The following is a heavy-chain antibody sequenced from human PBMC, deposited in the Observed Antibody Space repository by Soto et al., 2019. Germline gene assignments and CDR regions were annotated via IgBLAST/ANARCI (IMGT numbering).Heavy chain of an antibody. CDR3: AAATTWNFHFHY. CDR2: IWYDGSNR. D-gene: IGHD1-7*01. J-gene: IGHJ4*02. V-gene: IGHV3-33*01. Sequence: LRLSCAASGFTISTHGMHWVRQAPGKGLEWVANIWYDGSNRFYADSVKGRFTISKDNSKNTLYLQMSSLRAEDTAVYYCAAATTWNFHFHYWGQGTQVTVSS. CDR1: GFTISTHG.